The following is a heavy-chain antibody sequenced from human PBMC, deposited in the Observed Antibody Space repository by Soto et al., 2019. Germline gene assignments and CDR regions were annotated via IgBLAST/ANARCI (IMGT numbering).Heavy chain of an antibody. CDR3: ATGVIWIGYFTVDS. D-gene: IGHD3-3*01. CDR1: GGSFGNSA. J-gene: IGHJ4*02. CDR2: FIPVYRTL. Sequence: SVKVSCKASGGSFGNSAIDWVRQTPGQGLEWLGGFIPVYRTLNYAQKFQGRVTITADESTGTAYMTLSSLASDDTAVYYCATGVIWIGYFTVDSWGQGTRVTVS. V-gene: IGHV1-69*13.